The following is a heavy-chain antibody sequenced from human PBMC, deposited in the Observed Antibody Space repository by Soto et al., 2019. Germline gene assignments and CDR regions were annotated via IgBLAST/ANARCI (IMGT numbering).Heavy chain of an antibody. V-gene: IGHV4-34*01. CDR2: INHSVST. CDR1: GGSFNCYC. CDR3: ASQYDFWSGYYSA. Sequence: PSERRSRTWAVYGGSFNCYCWSWIRQPPGKGLEWIGEINHSVSTKYNPSLKSRVTISVDTSHNQFSLKLSSVTDAATAVYYCASQYDFWSGYYSAWGQGTLVTVSS. D-gene: IGHD3-3*01. J-gene: IGHJ5*02.